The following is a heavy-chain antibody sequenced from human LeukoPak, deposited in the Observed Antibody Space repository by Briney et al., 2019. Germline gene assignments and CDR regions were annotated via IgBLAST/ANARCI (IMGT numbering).Heavy chain of an antibody. Sequence: GGSLRLSCAASGFTLSDYYMSWIRQAPGKGLEWVSYISSSSSYTNYADSVKGRFTISRDNAKNSLYLQMNSLRAEDTAVYYCASGPYGSGSSYSLDYWGQGTLVTVSS. J-gene: IGHJ4*02. CDR1: GFTLSDYY. V-gene: IGHV3-11*06. CDR2: ISSSSSYT. CDR3: ASGPYGSGSSYSLDY. D-gene: IGHD3-10*01.